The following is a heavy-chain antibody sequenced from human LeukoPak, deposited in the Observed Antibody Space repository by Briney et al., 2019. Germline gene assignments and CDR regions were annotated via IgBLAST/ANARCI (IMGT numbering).Heavy chain of an antibody. CDR2: ISAYNGNT. D-gene: IGHD6-19*01. J-gene: IGHJ5*02. CDR1: GYTFTSYG. Sequence: ASVKVSCKASGYTFTSYGISWVRQAPGQGLEWMGWISAYNGNTNYAQKLQGRVTMTTDTSTSTAYMELRSLRSDDTAVYYCARGARAMEYSSGWYRDWFDPWGQGTLVTVSS. CDR3: ARGARAMEYSSGWYRDWFDP. V-gene: IGHV1-18*01.